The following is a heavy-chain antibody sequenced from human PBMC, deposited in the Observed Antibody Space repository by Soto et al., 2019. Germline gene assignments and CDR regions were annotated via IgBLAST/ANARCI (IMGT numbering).Heavy chain of an antibody. Sequence: ASVKVSCKASGYTFTSYGISWVRQAPGQGLEWMGWINSYNGNTNYARKLQGRVTMTTDTSTSTAYMELRSLRSDDTAVYYCAREPVAGIWFDPWGQGTLVTVSS. V-gene: IGHV1-18*01. CDR2: INSYNGNT. CDR1: GYTFTSYG. J-gene: IGHJ5*02. CDR3: AREPVAGIWFDP. D-gene: IGHD6-19*01.